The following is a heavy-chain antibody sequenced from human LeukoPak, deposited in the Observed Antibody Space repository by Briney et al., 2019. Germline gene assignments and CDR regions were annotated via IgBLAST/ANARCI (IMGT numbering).Heavy chain of an antibody. Sequence: GGSLRLSCAASGFTFSSYEMNWVRQAPGKGLEWVSYISTGGTTIYYADSVKGRFTISRDNAKNSLYLQMNSLRAEDTAVYYCARCGWTGLGYWGQGTLVTVSS. J-gene: IGHJ4*02. CDR1: GFTFSSYE. V-gene: IGHV3-48*03. CDR2: ISTGGTTI. CDR3: ARCGWTGLGY. D-gene: IGHD3/OR15-3a*01.